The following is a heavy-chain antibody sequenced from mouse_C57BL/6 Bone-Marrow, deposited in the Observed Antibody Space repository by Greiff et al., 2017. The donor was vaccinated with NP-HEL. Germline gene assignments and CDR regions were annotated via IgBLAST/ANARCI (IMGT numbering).Heavy chain of an antibody. CDR1: GYTFTSYT. D-gene: IGHD1-1*01. CDR2: INPSSGYT. CDR3: ARRWGYGSSYDY. J-gene: IGHJ2*01. V-gene: IGHV1-4*01. Sequence: QVQLKESGAELARPGASVKMSCKASGYTFTSYTMHWVKQRPGQGLEWIGYINPSSGYTKYNQKFKDKATLTADKSSSTAYMQLSSLTSEDSAVDYCARRWGYGSSYDYWGQGTTLTVSS.